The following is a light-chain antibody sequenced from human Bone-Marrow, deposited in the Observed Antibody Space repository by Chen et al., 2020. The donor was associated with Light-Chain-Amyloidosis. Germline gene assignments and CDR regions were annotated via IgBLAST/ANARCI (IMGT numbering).Light chain of an antibody. CDR1: QVGRKN. CDR3: QVWDFHSEHVV. Sequence: SYVLTQPPAVSVAPGQTASVNCEGDQVGRKNLHWYPLKPGQAPVLVVFDDHDRPSDVPERFSGSNSGTSATLTISRVEAGDEADYYCQVWDFHSEHVVFGGGTKLTVL. CDR2: DDH. J-gene: IGLJ2*01. V-gene: IGLV3-21*02.